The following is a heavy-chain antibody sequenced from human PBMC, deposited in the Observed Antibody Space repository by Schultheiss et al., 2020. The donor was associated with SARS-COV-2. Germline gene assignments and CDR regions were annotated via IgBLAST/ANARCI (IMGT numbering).Heavy chain of an antibody. CDR1: GFTFSSYS. V-gene: IGHV3-21*01. J-gene: IGHJ6*02. D-gene: IGHD3-10*01. CDR2: ISSSSSYI. CDR3: ARGISSGTMDV. Sequence: GESLKISCAASGFTFSSYSMNWVRQAPGKGLEWVSSISSSSSYIYYADSVKGRFTISRDNAKNSLYLQMNSLRAEDTAVYYCARGISSGTMDVWGQGTTVTVSS.